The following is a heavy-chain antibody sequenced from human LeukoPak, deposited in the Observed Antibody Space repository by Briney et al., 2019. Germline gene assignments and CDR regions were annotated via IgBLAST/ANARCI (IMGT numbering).Heavy chain of an antibody. V-gene: IGHV3-48*01. CDR2: IGPGGDI. CDR1: GFSFTSYS. J-gene: IGHJ4*02. Sequence: GGSLRLSCAASGFSFTSYSMNWVRQAPGRGLEWISYIGPGGDIYYADSVTGRFTVSRDTAKNSLYLQMNGLRVEDTAVYYCARRFDSWGQGTLVTVSS. CDR3: ARRFDS.